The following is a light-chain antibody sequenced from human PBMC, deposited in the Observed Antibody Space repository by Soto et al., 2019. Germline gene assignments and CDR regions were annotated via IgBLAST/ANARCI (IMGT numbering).Light chain of an antibody. CDR2: DVS. V-gene: IGLV2-14*01. CDR3: SSYTSSSTLLYV. J-gene: IGLJ1*01. Sequence: QSVLTQPASVSGSPGQSITISCTGTSSDVGGYNYVSWYQQHPGKAPKLMIYDVSNRPSGVSNRFSGSKSGNTASLTISGLQAEDEAEDDCSSYTSSSTLLYVFGTGTKLTVL. CDR1: SSDVGGYNY.